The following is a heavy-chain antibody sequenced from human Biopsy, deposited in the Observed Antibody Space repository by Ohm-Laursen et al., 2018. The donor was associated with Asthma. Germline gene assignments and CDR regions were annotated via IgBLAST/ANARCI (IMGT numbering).Heavy chain of an antibody. Sequence: VASVKVSCKTSGYTFNSAGTTWVRQAPGQGLEWMGWISVYNGNTKVAQKLQDRVTMITDTSTSTAYMGLRSLRSDDTAVYFCARAVDYSHYYGIDVWGQGTTVTVS. CDR1: GYTFNSAG. CDR3: ARAVDYSHYYGIDV. CDR2: ISVYNGNT. V-gene: IGHV1-18*01. J-gene: IGHJ6*02. D-gene: IGHD3-10*01.